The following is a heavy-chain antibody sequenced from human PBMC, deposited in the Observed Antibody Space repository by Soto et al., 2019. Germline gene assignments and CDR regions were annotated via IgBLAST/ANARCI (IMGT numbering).Heavy chain of an antibody. CDR2: ISAYNGNT. D-gene: IGHD3-16*01. Sequence: ASVKVSCKASGYTFTSYGISWVRQAPGQGLEWMGWISAYNGNTNYAQRLLGRVTMTTYTSTSTAYMELSSLRSDDTAIYYCARMATFGSLNWFDPWGQGTLVTVSS. J-gene: IGHJ5*02. CDR3: ARMATFGSLNWFDP. CDR1: GYTFTSYG. V-gene: IGHV1-18*01.